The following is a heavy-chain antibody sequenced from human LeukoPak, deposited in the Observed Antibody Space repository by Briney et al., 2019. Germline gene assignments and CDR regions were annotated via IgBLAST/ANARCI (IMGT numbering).Heavy chain of an antibody. CDR1: GFTFNNYA. J-gene: IGHJ4*02. V-gene: IGHV3-30*01. D-gene: IGHD6-19*01. Sequence: GGSLRLSCAASGFTFNNYAMHWVRQAPGKGLEWVAVISFDGSNNYSADAVKGRFTISRDNSKNTLYLQMNSLTTEDTAMYYCARDSSGDYWGQGTLVTVSS. CDR3: ARDSSGDY. CDR2: ISFDGSNN.